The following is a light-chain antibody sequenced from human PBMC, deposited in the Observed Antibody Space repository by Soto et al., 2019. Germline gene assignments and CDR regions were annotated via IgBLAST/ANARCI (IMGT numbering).Light chain of an antibody. CDR2: SNS. V-gene: IGLV1-40*01. CDR3: QSYDSSLGSYV. Sequence: QSVLTQPPSVSGAPGQRVTISCTGSSSNIGAGYDVHWYQQLPGTAPKLLMYSNSNRPSGVPDRFSGSKSGSSASLAITGLQAEDEADYYCQSYDSSLGSYVFGSGTKVTVL. CDR1: SSNIGAGYD. J-gene: IGLJ1*01.